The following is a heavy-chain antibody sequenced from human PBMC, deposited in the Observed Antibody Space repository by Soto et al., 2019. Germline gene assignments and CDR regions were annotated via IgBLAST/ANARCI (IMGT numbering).Heavy chain of an antibody. CDR2: IWYDGSNK. CDR3: ARGGVSARPDI. Sequence: QVQLVESGGGVVQPGRSLRLSCAASGFTFSHYAMHWVRQTPGKGLEWVAIIWYDGSNKYYTDSVKGRFTISRDNSKNTVYLQMNSLRVEDTAVSYCARGGVSARPDIWGQGTLVTVSS. J-gene: IGHJ1*01. V-gene: IGHV3-33*01. CDR1: GFTFSHYA. D-gene: IGHD6-6*01.